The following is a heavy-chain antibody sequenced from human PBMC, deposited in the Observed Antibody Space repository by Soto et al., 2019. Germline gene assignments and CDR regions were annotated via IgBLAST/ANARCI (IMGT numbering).Heavy chain of an antibody. CDR1: GGSFRGYY. D-gene: IGHD1-26*01. Sequence: TSETLSLTCAVYGGSFRGYYWSWIRQPPGKGLEWIGEINHSGSTNYNPSLKSRVTISVDTSKNQFSLKLSSVTAADTAVYYCARGPIVGARGGFGFDSWGQGTLVTVSS. V-gene: IGHV4-34*01. CDR2: INHSGST. CDR3: ARGPIVGARGGFGFDS. J-gene: IGHJ5*01.